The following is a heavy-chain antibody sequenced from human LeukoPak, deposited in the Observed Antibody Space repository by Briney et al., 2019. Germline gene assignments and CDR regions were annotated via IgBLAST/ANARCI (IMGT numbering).Heavy chain of an antibody. V-gene: IGHV3-30*18. D-gene: IGHD4-17*01. CDR2: ISYDGTNK. CDR3: AKDAPPTVTTAYWYFDL. Sequence: GGSLRLSCAASGFTFSSYGMHWVRQAPGKGLEWVAVISYDGTNKYYADSVKGRFTISRDNSKNTLYLQMNSLRAEDTAVYYCAKDAPPTVTTAYWYFDLWGRGTLVTVSS. J-gene: IGHJ2*01. CDR1: GFTFSSYG.